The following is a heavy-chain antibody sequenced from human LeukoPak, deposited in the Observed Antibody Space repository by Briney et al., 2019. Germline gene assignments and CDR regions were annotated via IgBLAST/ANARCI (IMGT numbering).Heavy chain of an antibody. V-gene: IGHV3-30*04. Sequence: GGSLRLSCAASGFTFSSYAMHWVRQAPGKGLEWVAVISYDGSNKYYADSVKGRFTISRDNSKNTVYLQINSLRAEDTAVYYCVRGSGYDTLDYWGQGTLVTVSS. CDR2: ISYDGSNK. J-gene: IGHJ4*02. D-gene: IGHD5-12*01. CDR1: GFTFSSYA. CDR3: VRGSGYDTLDY.